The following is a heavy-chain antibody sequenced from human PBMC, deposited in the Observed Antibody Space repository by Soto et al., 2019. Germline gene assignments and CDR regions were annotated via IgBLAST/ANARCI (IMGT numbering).Heavy chain of an antibody. J-gene: IGHJ6*02. CDR2: INPSGGST. CDR3: ARDGRYSYGYVDYYYYYGMDV. V-gene: IGHV1-46*01. Sequence: ASVRVSCKASGYTFTSYYMHWVRPAPGQGLEWMGIINPSGGSTSYAQKFQGRVTMTRDTSTSTVYMELSSLRSEDTAVYYCARDGRYSYGYVDYYYYYGMDVWGQGTTVTVSS. CDR1: GYTFTSYY. D-gene: IGHD5-18*01.